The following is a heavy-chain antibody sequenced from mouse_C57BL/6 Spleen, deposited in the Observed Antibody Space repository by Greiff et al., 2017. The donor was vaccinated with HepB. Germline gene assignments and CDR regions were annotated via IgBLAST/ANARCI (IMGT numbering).Heavy chain of an antibody. CDR3: ARAGFITTVVAPFDY. CDR2: IYPRDGST. Sequence: QVQLKQSGPELVKPGASVKLSCKASGYTFTSYDINWVKQRPGQGLEWIGWIYPRDGSTKYNEKFKGKATLTVDTSSSTAYMELHSLTSEDSAVYFCARAGFITTVVAPFDYWGQGTTLTVSS. D-gene: IGHD1-1*01. V-gene: IGHV1-85*01. J-gene: IGHJ2*01. CDR1: GYTFTSYD.